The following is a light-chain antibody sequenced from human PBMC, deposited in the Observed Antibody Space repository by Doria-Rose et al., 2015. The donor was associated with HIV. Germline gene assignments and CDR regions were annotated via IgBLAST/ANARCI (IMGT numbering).Light chain of an antibody. Sequence: EIVLTQSPGTLSLSLGERATLSCRASQSFSSTYLAWYQQKPGQAHSLLIYDGSTRATGIPDRFSASGSGTDFTLTINRLEPEDFALYYCHQYGTSWTFGQGTKVEI. V-gene: IGKV3-20*01. CDR2: DGS. J-gene: IGKJ1*01. CDR1: QSFSSTY. CDR3: HQYGTSWT.